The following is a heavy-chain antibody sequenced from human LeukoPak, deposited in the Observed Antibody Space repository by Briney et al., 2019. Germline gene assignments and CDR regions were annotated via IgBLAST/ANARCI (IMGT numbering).Heavy chain of an antibody. Sequence: PSETLSLTCTVSGYSISSGYYWGWIRQPPGKGLEWIGSIYHSGSTYYNPSLKSRVTISVDTSKNQFSLKLSSVTAADTAVYYCARDYVDTGFDYWGQGTLVTVS. V-gene: IGHV4-38-2*02. D-gene: IGHD5-18*01. CDR2: IYHSGST. CDR3: ARDYVDTGFDY. J-gene: IGHJ4*02. CDR1: GYSISSGYY.